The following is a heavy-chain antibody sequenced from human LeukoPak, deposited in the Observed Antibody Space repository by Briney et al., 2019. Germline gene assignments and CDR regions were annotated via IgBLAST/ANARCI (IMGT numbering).Heavy chain of an antibody. J-gene: IGHJ4*02. Sequence: SSETLSLTCTVSGGSISSSSYYWGWIRQPPGKGLEWIGSIYYSGSTYYNPSLKSRVTISVDTSKNQFSLKLSSVTAADTAVYYCARVAYCGGDCYWFDYWGQGTLVTVSS. D-gene: IGHD2-21*02. CDR1: GGSISSSSYY. V-gene: IGHV4-39*07. CDR2: IYYSGST. CDR3: ARVAYCGGDCYWFDY.